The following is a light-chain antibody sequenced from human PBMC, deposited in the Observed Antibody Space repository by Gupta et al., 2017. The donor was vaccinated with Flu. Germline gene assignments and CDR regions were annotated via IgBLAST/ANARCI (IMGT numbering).Light chain of an antibody. CDR1: RNIGIW. V-gene: IGKV1-5*03. Sequence: DIQMTQSPSPLSASVGDRVTITCRASRNIGIWLAWYRQKPGKVPELLIYEASSLNRGVPSRFSGSGSGTEFTLTINSLQPDDFASYYCQEYSSVPDNFGPGTKVEIK. CDR2: EAS. J-gene: IGKJ2*01. CDR3: QEYSSVPDN.